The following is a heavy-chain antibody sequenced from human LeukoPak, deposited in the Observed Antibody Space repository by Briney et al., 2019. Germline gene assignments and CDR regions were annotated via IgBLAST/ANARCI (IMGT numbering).Heavy chain of an antibody. CDR2: INPSGGST. D-gene: IGHD4-23*01. Sequence: ASVKVSCKASGYTFTSYYMHWVRQAPGQGLEWMGIINPSGGSTSYAQKFQGRVTITADESTSTAYMELSSLRSEDTAVYYCARSSGGNIIGYNWFDPWGQGTLVTVSS. J-gene: IGHJ5*02. CDR1: GYTFTSYY. CDR3: ARSSGGNIIGYNWFDP. V-gene: IGHV1-46*01.